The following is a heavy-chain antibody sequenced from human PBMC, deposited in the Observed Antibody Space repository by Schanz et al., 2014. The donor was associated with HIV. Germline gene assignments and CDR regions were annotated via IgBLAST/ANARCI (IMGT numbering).Heavy chain of an antibody. V-gene: IGHV4-59*12. J-gene: IGHJ5*02. CDR2: ISHSGTT. CDR3: ARGGILLLRGVSNWFDP. D-gene: IGHD3-10*01. CDR1: GGSISNYY. Sequence: QVQLQESGPGLVKPSETLSLTCTVSGGSISNYYWTWIRQSPGKGLEWIGEISHSGTTNYNPSLGSRFSMSVDTPKNKFSVNLKSMPAADTAVYYCARGGILLLRGVSNWFDPWGQGTLVIVSS.